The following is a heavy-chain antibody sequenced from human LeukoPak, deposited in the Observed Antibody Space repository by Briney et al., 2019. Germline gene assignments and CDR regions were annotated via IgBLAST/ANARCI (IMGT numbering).Heavy chain of an antibody. Sequence: SETLSLTCTVSGGSISSSSYYWGWIRQPPGKGLEWIGSIYHSGSTYYNPSLKSRVTISVDTSKNQFSLKLSSVTAADTAVYYCARGGFYYDILTAYLTWGQGTLVTVSS. V-gene: IGHV4-39*07. J-gene: IGHJ5*02. D-gene: IGHD3-9*01. CDR1: GGSISSSSYY. CDR2: IYHSGST. CDR3: ARGGFYYDILTAYLT.